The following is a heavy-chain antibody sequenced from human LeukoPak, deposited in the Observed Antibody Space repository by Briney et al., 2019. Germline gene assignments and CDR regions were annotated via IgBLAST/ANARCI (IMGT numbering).Heavy chain of an antibody. Sequence: PSETLSLTCTVSGGSTSSYYWSWIRQPPGKGLEWIGYIYYSGSTNYNPSLKSRVTISVDTSKSQFSLKLSSVTAADTAVYYCARATTLWFGELSGGGWFDPWGQGTLVTVSS. CDR3: ARATTLWFGELSGGGWFDP. D-gene: IGHD3-10*01. V-gene: IGHV4-59*01. J-gene: IGHJ5*02. CDR2: IYYSGST. CDR1: GGSTSSYY.